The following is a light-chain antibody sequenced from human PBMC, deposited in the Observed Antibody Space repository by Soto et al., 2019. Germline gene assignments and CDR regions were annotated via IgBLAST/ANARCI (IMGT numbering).Light chain of an antibody. Sequence: QSVLTQPPSASGTPGQRVTISCSGSSSNIGSNAVSWYQHFPGTAPKVLIYSDDQRPSGVPDRFSGSKSGTSASLAISGLQAEDEAQYYCAAYTGNWNGPVFGGGTKLTVL. J-gene: IGLJ2*01. V-gene: IGLV1-44*01. CDR2: SDD. CDR3: AAYTGNWNGPV. CDR1: SSNIGSNA.